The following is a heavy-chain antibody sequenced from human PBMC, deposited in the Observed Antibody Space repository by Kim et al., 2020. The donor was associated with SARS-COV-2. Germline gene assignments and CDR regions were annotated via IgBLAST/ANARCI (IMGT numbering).Heavy chain of an antibody. CDR2: IDPSNSNT. V-gene: IGHV5-10-1*01. J-gene: IGHJ4*02. CDR3: AKQGGAYVDYLDY. CDR1: GYNFPSYW. D-gene: IGHD3-10*02. Sequence: GGSLKISCRSSGYNFPSYWINWVRQMPGKGLEWMGRIDPSNSNTNYNPSFQGHVTISVDKSINTAYLQWSSLKASDTAMYYCAKQGGAYVDYLDYWGQGTLVTVSS.